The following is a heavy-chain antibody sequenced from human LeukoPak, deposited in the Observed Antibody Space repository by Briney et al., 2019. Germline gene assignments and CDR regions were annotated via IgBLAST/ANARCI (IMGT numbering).Heavy chain of an antibody. D-gene: IGHD5-18*01. CDR3: ASRGYSYVDAFDI. V-gene: IGHV3-23*01. J-gene: IGHJ3*02. CDR1: GFTFSGYA. CDR2: ISGSGGST. Sequence: GGSLRLSCAASGFTFSGYAMSWVRQAPGKGLEWVSAISGSGGSTYYADSVKGRFTISRDNAKNSLYLQMNSLRAEDTAVYYCASRGYSYVDAFDIWGQGTMVTVSS.